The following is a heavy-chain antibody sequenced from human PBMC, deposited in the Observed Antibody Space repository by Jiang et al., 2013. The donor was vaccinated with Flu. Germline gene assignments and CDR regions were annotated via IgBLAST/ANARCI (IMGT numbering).Heavy chain of an antibody. J-gene: IGHJ4*02. CDR3: ARDYYDSSGYYKF. V-gene: IGHV1-69*04. D-gene: IGHD3-22*01. CDR2: IIPILGIA. Sequence: KVKKPGSSVKVSCKASGGTFSSYAISWVRQAPGQGLEWMGRIIPILGIANYAQKFQGRVTITADKSTSTAYMELSSLRSEDPAVYYCARDYYDSSGYYKFWGQGTLVTVSS. CDR1: GGTFSSYA.